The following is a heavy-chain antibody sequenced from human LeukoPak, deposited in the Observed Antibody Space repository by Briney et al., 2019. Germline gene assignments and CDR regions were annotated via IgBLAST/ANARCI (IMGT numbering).Heavy chain of an antibody. Sequence: PSETLSLTCTVSGGSISSYYWSWIRQPPGKGLEWIGYIYYSGSTNYNPSLKSRVTISVDTSKNQFSLKLSSVTAADTAVYYCARHGMAGTGFDYWGQGTLVTVS. D-gene: IGHD6-19*01. V-gene: IGHV4-59*08. CDR1: GGSISSYY. CDR3: ARHGMAGTGFDY. J-gene: IGHJ4*02. CDR2: IYYSGST.